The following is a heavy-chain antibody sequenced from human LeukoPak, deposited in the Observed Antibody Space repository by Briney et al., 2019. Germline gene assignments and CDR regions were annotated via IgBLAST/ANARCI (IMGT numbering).Heavy chain of an antibody. D-gene: IGHD5-24*01. CDR2: MNPNSGNT. V-gene: IGHV1-8*01. Sequence: GASVKVSCKASGYTFTSYDINWVRQATGQGLEWMGWMNPNSGNTGYAQKFQGRVTMTRNTSISTAYMELSSLRSEDTAVYYCARGAWGMATSTFDYWGQGTLVTVSS. J-gene: IGHJ4*02. CDR1: GYTFTSYD. CDR3: ARGAWGMATSTFDY.